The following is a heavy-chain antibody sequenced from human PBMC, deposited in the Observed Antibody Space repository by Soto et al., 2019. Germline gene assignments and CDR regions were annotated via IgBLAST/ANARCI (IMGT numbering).Heavy chain of an antibody. V-gene: IGHV5-51*01. CDR2: FYPGDSTS. D-gene: IGHD2-15*01. J-gene: IGHJ3*02. CDR1: GYSFISYW. CDR3: ARIIGYCRNNDCSWTFDI. Sequence: GESLKISCKTSGYSFISYWVAWVRQLPGKGLGLVGTFYPGDSTSTYSPSCQGQVTISVDKSISTAYLQLSSLKASDTAMYYCARIIGYCRNNDCSWTFDIWGQGTMVTVSS.